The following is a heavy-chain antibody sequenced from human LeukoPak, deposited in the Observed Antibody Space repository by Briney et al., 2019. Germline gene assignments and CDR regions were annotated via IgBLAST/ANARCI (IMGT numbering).Heavy chain of an antibody. CDR2: IYYSGST. J-gene: IGHJ4*02. Sequence: SETLFLTCTVSGGSISSSSYYWGWVRQPPGKGLEWIGSIYYSGSTYYNPSLKSRVTISVDTSKNQFSLKLGSVTAADTAVYYCARGAGGYDYYFDYWGQGTLVTVSS. D-gene: IGHD5-12*01. V-gene: IGHV4-39*01. CDR3: ARGAGGYDYYFDY. CDR1: GGSISSSSYY.